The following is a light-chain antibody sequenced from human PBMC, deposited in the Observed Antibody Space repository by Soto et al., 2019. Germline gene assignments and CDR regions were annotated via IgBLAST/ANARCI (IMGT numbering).Light chain of an antibody. CDR2: AAS. Sequence: DIQMTQSPSSLSASVGDRVTITCRASQSISSYLNWYQQKPGKAPKLLIYAASSLQSGVPSRFSGSGSGTDFTLTISSLQPEDFATYYCQQSHSTFTFGPGTKVDIK. CDR1: QSISSY. V-gene: IGKV1-39*01. J-gene: IGKJ3*01. CDR3: QQSHSTFT.